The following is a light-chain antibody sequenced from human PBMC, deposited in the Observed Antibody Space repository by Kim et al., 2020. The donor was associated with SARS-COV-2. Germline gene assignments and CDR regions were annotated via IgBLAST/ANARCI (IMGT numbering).Light chain of an antibody. CDR1: SSNIGNNY. CDR2: DND. Sequence: QSVLTQPPSVSAAPGQKVTISCSGSSSNIGNNYVSWYQQLPGTAPKLLIYDNDKRPSGIPDRFSVSKSDTSATLGITGLQTGDEADYYCGTWDSSLRGAVFGGGTQLTVL. J-gene: IGLJ7*01. CDR3: GTWDSSLRGAV. V-gene: IGLV1-51*01.